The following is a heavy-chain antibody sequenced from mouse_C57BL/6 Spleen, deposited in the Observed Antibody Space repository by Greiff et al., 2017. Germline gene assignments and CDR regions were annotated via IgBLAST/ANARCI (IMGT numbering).Heavy chain of an antibody. V-gene: IGHV1-76*01. Sequence: QVQLKESGAELVRPGASVKLSCKASGYTFTDYYINWVKQRPGQGLEWIARIYPGSGNTYYNEKFKGKATLTAEKSSSTAYMQLSSLTSEDSAVYFCARHSNCDYWGQGTTLTVSS. J-gene: IGHJ2*01. CDR2: IYPGSGNT. D-gene: IGHD2-5*01. CDR1: GYTFTDYY. CDR3: ARHSNCDY.